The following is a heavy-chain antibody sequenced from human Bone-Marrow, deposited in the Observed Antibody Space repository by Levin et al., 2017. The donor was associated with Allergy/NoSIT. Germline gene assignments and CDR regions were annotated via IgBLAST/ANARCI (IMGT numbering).Heavy chain of an antibody. J-gene: IGHJ4*02. CDR3: ARHFRDY. V-gene: IGHV1-2*06. Sequence: ASVKVSCKASGYTFTDYYVHWVRQAPGQGLEWMGRMHPNSGDTNYAPKFQGRFTMTRDTSISTSYMELTSLTSDDTAVYYCARHFRDYLGRGTLVTVSS. CDR2: MHPNSGDT. CDR1: GYTFTDYY.